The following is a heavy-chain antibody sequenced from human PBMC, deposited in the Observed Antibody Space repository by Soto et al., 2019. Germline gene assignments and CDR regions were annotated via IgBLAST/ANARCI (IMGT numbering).Heavy chain of an antibody. CDR1: GGSISSYY. J-gene: IGHJ4*02. Sequence: SETLSLTCTVSGGSISSYYWSWIRQPPGKGLEWIGYIYYSGSTNYNPSLKSRVTISVDTSKNQFSLKLSSVTAADTAVYYCARGPLQPRGAFDYWGQGTLVTVS. CDR3: ARGPLQPRGAFDY. CDR2: IYYSGST. D-gene: IGHD2-2*01. V-gene: IGHV4-59*01.